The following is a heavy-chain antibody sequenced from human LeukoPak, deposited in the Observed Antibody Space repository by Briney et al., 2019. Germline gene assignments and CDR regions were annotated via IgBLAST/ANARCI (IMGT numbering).Heavy chain of an antibody. J-gene: IGHJ4*02. CDR3: ARHMDTATFDY. CDR2: INHSGST. CDR1: GGSFSGYY. V-gene: IGHV4-34*01. Sequence: SETLSLTCAVYGGSFSGYYWSWIRQPPGKGLEWIGEINHSGSTNYNPSLKSRVTISVDTSKNQFSLKLSSVTAADTAVYYCARHMDTATFDYWGQGTLVTVSS. D-gene: IGHD5-18*01.